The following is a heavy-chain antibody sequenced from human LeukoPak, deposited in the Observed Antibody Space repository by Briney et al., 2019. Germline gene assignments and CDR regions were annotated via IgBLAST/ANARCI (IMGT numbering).Heavy chain of an antibody. V-gene: IGHV1-2*02. D-gene: IGHD1-20*01. CDR1: GYTFTGYY. Sequence: ASVKVSCKASGYTFTGYYMHWVRQAPGQGLEWMGWINPNSGGTNYAQKFQGRVTMTRDTSTSTVYMELSSLRSEDTAVYYCARDRITGTSDAFDIWGQGTMVTVSS. CDR2: INPNSGGT. J-gene: IGHJ3*02. CDR3: ARDRITGTSDAFDI.